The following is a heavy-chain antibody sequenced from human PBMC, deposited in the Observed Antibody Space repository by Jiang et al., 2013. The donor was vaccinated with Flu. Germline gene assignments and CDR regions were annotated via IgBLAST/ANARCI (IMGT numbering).Heavy chain of an antibody. CDR3: ARGGCSSTSCQTDY. J-gene: IGHJ4*02. CDR2: VIPIFGTA. Sequence: WMEGVIPIFGTANYAQKFQGRVTITADESTSTAYMELSSLRSEDTAVYYCARGGCSSTSCQTDYWGQGTLVTVSS. V-gene: IGHV1-69*01. D-gene: IGHD2-2*01.